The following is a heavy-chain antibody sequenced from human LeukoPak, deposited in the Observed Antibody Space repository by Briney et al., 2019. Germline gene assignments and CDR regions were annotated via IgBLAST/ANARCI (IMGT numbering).Heavy chain of an antibody. CDR1: GFTFSSFA. CDR2: VSGNGVST. CDR3: VKGYCSSTSCRLDY. J-gene: IGHJ4*02. Sequence: GGSLRPSCSASGFTFSSFAFHWVRQAPGKGLEYVSAVSGNGVSTYHADSVKGRFTISRDNSKNTVYLQMTSLRAEDTAVYYCVKGYCSSTSCRLDYWGQGTLVTVSS. D-gene: IGHD2-2*01. V-gene: IGHV3-64D*06.